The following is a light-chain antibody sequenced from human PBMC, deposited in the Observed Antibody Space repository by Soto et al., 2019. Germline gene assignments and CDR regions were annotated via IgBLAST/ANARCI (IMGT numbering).Light chain of an antibody. CDR3: QHYNSYSEA. CDR1: QSISSY. CDR2: AAS. V-gene: IGKV1-39*01. J-gene: IGKJ1*01. Sequence: DIQMTQSPSSLSASVGDRVTITCRASQSISSYLNWYQQKPGKAPKLLIYAASSLQSGVPSRFSGSGSGTDFTLTISSLQPDDFATYYCQHYNSYSEAFGQGTRWIS.